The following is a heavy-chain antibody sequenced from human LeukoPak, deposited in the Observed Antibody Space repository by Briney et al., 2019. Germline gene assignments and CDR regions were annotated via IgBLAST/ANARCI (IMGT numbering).Heavy chain of an antibody. CDR3: TREGNGDYARY. V-gene: IGHV4-31*03. J-gene: IGHJ4*02. D-gene: IGHD4-17*01. CDR1: GGSTTSVGYC. CDR2: IYYSGST. Sequence: PSETLSPTCTVSGGSTTSVGYCWSWIRQHPGKGLEWIGYIYYSGSTYYNPSLKSRVTISVDTSKNQFSLKLSSVTAADPAVYYCTREGNGDYARYWCQQTLVTVSS.